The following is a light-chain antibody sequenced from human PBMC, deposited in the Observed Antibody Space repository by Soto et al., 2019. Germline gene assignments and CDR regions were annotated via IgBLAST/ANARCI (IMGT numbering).Light chain of an antibody. CDR3: AAWDDSLSGWV. J-gene: IGLJ3*02. CDR2: RNN. Sequence: QSVLTQPPSASGTPGQRVTISCSGSSSSIGSNYVYWYQQLPGTAPKLLIYRNNQRPSGVPDRFSGSKSGTSASLAISGLRSEDEADYYCAAWDDSLSGWVFGGGTSSPS. V-gene: IGLV1-47*01. CDR1: SSSIGSNY.